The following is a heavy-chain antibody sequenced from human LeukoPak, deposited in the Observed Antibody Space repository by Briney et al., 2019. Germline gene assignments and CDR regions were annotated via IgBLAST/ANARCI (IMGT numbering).Heavy chain of an antibody. J-gene: IGHJ4*02. CDR2: IRYDGSNK. CDR3: AKKGPLLWFGETSLDY. V-gene: IGHV3-30*02. Sequence: GGSLRLSCAASGFTFSSYGMHWVRQAPGKGLEWVAFIRYDGSNKYYADSVKGRFAISRDNSKNTLYLQMNSLRAEDTAVYYCAKKGPLLWFGETSLDYWGQGTLVTVSS. D-gene: IGHD3-10*01. CDR1: GFTFSSYG.